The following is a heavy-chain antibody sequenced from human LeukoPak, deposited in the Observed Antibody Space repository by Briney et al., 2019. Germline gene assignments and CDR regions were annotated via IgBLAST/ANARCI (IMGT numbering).Heavy chain of an antibody. CDR1: GFTFSSYG. CDR3: AHISAAMVTAGAG. V-gene: IGHV3-30*03. J-gene: IGHJ4*02. D-gene: IGHD5-18*01. CDR2: ISYDGSNK. Sequence: PGRSLRLSCAASGFTFSSYGMHWVRQAPGKGLVWEAVISYDGSNKYYADSVKGRFTISRDNSKNTLYLQMNSLRAEDTAVYYCAHISAAMVTAGAGWGQGTLVTVSS.